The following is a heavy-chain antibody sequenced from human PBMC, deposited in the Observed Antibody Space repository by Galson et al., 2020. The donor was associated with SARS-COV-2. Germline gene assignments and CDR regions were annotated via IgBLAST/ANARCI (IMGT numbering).Heavy chain of an antibody. D-gene: IGHD5-12*01. V-gene: IGHV3-30-3*01. Sequence: GESLKISCAASGFTFSSYAMHWVRQAPGKGLEWVAVISYDGSNKYYADSVKGRFTISRDNSKNTLYLQMNSLRAEDTAVYYCARGGGGGYAYFDYWGQGTLVTVSS. CDR3: ARGGGGGYAYFDY. CDR2: ISYDGSNK. CDR1: GFTFSSYA. J-gene: IGHJ4*02.